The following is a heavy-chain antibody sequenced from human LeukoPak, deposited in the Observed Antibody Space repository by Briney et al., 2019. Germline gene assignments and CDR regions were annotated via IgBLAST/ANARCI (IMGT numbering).Heavy chain of an antibody. CDR3: ARGVSYAMPDY. V-gene: IGHV3-11*01. CDR2: ISSSGSTL. D-gene: IGHD2-2*01. CDR1: GFTFSDYY. Sequence: GGSLRLSCAASGFTFSDYYMSWIRQAPGKGLEWVSYISSSGSTLYYADSVKGRFTISRDNAKNSLYLQMNSLIAEDTAVYYCARGVSYAMPDYWGQGTLVTVSS. J-gene: IGHJ4*02.